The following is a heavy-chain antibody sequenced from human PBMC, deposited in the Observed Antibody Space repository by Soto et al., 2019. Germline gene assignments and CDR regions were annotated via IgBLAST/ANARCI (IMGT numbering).Heavy chain of an antibody. CDR3: ARGLSRALTIFGVVTPSGFDP. CDR1: GYTFTSYD. V-gene: IGHV1-8*01. Sequence: ASVKVSCKASGYTFTSYDINWVRQATGQGLEWMGWMNPNSGNTGYAQKFQGRVTMTRNTSISTAYMELSSLRSEDTAVYYCARGLSRALTIFGVVTPSGFDPWGQGTLVTVSS. J-gene: IGHJ5*02. D-gene: IGHD3-3*01. CDR2: MNPNSGNT.